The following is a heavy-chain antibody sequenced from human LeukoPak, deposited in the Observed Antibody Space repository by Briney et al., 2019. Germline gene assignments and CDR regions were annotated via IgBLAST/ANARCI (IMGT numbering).Heavy chain of an antibody. J-gene: IGHJ3*01. CDR3: ARETYYYDSSGPYGDAFDF. CDR1: GGSISSGGYY. Sequence: SETLSLTCTVSGGSISSGGYYWSWIRQHPGKGLEWIGYIYYSGSTYYNPSLKSRVTISVDTSKNQFSLKLSSVTAADTAVYYCARETYYYDSSGPYGDAFDFWGQGTMVTVSS. D-gene: IGHD3-22*01. V-gene: IGHV4-31*03. CDR2: IYYSGST.